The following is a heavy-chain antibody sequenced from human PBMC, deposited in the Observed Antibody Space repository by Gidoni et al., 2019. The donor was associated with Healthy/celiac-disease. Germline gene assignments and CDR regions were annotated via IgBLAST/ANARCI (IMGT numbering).Heavy chain of an antibody. V-gene: IGHV2-5*02. CDR2: IYWDDDK. Sequence: QITLTESGPTLVKHTQTLTLTCPFSGFSLNTSGVGVGWIRQPPGKALEWLALIYWDDDKRYSPSLKSRLTITKGTSKNQVVLTMTNMDPVDTATYYCAYGALADAFDIWGQGTMVTVSS. CDR3: AYGALADAFDI. CDR1: GFSLNTSGVG. J-gene: IGHJ3*02.